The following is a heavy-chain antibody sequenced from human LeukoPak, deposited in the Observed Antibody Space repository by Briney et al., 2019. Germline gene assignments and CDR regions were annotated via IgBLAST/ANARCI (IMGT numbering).Heavy chain of an antibody. CDR3: SSAFNVVADAFEI. J-gene: IGHJ3*02. D-gene: IGHD2-21*01. CDR2: INYIGSS. Sequence: SETLSLTCTVPGGSFSSYYWSWFRQPPGKGLEWVGNINYIGSSKSNSCVECRVTLLIATSNSQFSLTLSSVTAADTAAYYCSSAFNVVADAFEICGQGAKVTVSS. CDR1: GGSFSSYY. V-gene: IGHV4-59*01.